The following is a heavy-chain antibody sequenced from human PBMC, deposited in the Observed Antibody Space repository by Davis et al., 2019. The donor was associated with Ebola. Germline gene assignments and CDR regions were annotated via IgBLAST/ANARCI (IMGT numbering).Heavy chain of an antibody. CDR1: GGSISSYY. Sequence: MPSETLSLTCTVSGGSISSYYWSWIRQPPGKGLEWIGYIYYSGSTNYNPSLKSRVTISVDTSKNQFSLKLSSVTAADTAVYYCASDDYGDYMVWGQGTLVTVSS. J-gene: IGHJ4*02. V-gene: IGHV4-59*01. CDR2: IYYSGST. D-gene: IGHD4-17*01. CDR3: ASDDYGDYMV.